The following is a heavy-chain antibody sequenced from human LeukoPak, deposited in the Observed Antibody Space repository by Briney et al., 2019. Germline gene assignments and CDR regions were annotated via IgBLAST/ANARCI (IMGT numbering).Heavy chain of an antibody. V-gene: IGHV3-33*03. Sequence: GGSLRLSCAASGFTFSSYGMHWVRQAPGKGLEWVAVIWYDGSNKYYADSVKGRFTISRDNAKNSLYLQMNSLRAEDTAVYYCARGRSVAAPDDYWGQGTLVTVSS. D-gene: IGHD3-16*01. J-gene: IGHJ4*02. CDR3: ARGRSVAAPDDY. CDR2: IWYDGSNK. CDR1: GFTFSSYG.